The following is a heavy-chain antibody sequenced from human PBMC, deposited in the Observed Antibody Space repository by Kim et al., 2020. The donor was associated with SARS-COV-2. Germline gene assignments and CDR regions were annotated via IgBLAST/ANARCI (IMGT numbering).Heavy chain of an antibody. CDR3: ARQPRGRVVPAANRPTPYGMDV. Sequence: SETLSLTCAVYGGSFSGYYWSWIRQPPGKGLEWIGEINHSGSTNYNPSLKSRVTISVDTSKNQFSLKLSSVTAADTAVYYCARQPRGRVVPAANRPTPYGMDVWGQGTTVTVSS. J-gene: IGHJ6*02. CDR2: INHSGST. D-gene: IGHD2-2*01. CDR1: GGSFSGYY. V-gene: IGHV4-34*01.